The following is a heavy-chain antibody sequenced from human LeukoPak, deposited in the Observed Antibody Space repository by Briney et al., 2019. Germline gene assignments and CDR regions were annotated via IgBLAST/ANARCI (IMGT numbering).Heavy chain of an antibody. CDR3: AKDLFDRSDILTGYYLGLNYFDY. D-gene: IGHD3-9*01. J-gene: IGHJ4*02. CDR2: ISGSGGST. CDR1: GFTFNTYT. Sequence: GGSLRLSCAASGFTFNTYTMNWVRQAPGKGLEWVSAISGSGGSTYYADSVKGRFTISRDNSKNTLYLQMNSLRAEDTAVYYCAKDLFDRSDILTGYYLGLNYFDYWGQGTLVTVSS. V-gene: IGHV3-23*01.